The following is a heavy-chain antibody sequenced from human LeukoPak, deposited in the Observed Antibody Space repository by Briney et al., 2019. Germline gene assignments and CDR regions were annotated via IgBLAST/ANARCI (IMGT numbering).Heavy chain of an antibody. CDR1: GGTFSSYA. V-gene: IGHV1-69*13. Sequence: SVKVSCKASGGTFSSYAISWVRQAPGQGPEWMGGIIPIFGTANYAQKFQGRVTITADESTSTAYMELSSLRSEDTAVYYCAREAAVAGPFDYWGQGTLVTVSS. CDR3: AREAAVAGPFDY. CDR2: IIPIFGTA. D-gene: IGHD6-19*01. J-gene: IGHJ4*02.